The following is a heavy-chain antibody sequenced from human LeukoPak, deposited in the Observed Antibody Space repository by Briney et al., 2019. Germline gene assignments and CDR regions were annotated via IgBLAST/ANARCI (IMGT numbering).Heavy chain of an antibody. Sequence: PGGSLRLSCAASGFTFDDYAMHWVRQAPGKGLEWVSGISWNSGSIGYADSVKGRFTISRDNAKNSLYLQMNSLRAEDTALYYCAKDLRGGGSGSWGQGTLVTVSS. V-gene: IGHV3-9*01. J-gene: IGHJ4*02. D-gene: IGHD3-10*01. CDR3: AKDLRGGGSGS. CDR2: ISWNSGSI. CDR1: GFTFDDYA.